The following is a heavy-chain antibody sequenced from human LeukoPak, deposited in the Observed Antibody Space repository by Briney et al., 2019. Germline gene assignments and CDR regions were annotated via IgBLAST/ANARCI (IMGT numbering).Heavy chain of an antibody. CDR2: IYYSGST. D-gene: IGHD3-22*01. Sequence: SETLSLTCTVSGGSISSSSYYWGWIRQPPGKGLEWIGSIYYSGSTYYNPSLKSRVTISVDTSKNQFSLKLSSVTAADTAVYYCARHVRYYDSSGYVDVWGKGTTVTISS. J-gene: IGHJ6*04. CDR1: GGSISSSSYY. V-gene: IGHV4-39*01. CDR3: ARHVRYYDSSGYVDV.